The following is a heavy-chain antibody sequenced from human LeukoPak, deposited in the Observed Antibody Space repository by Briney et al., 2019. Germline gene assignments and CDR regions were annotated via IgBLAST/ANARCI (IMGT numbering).Heavy chain of an antibody. CDR1: GLTFRTHW. J-gene: IGHJ4*02. Sequence: GGSLRLSCAASGLTFRTHWMNWVRQAPGKGLEWVANIKPDGSETYYVDSVKGRFTVTRDNAQSSLHLQMDSLRGEDTAVYYCLAGGGYWGQGTLVTVSS. CDR2: IKPDGSET. D-gene: IGHD3-10*01. V-gene: IGHV3-7*01. CDR3: LAGGGY.